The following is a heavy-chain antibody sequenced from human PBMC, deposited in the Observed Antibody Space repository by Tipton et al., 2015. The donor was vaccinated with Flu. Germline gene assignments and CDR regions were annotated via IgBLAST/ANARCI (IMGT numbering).Heavy chain of an antibody. V-gene: IGHV4-38-2*02. Sequence: TLSLTCSVFGDSIDSRYYWGWIRQPPGKGLEWIGNIHRTGTTYFNPSLKSRVTMSVDSSKNQFSLNLSSVTAADTGVYYCARVSPRRVTAIVVVMLPEGYFDYWGQGSPVIVSS. J-gene: IGHJ4*02. D-gene: IGHD3-22*01. CDR1: GDSIDSRYY. CDR2: IHRTGTT. CDR3: ARVSPRRVTAIVVVMLPEGYFDY.